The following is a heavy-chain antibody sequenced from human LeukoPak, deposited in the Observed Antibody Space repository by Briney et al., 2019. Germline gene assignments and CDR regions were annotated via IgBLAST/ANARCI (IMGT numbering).Heavy chain of an antibody. CDR1: GGPMNNYY. Sequence: ASETLSLTCTVSGGPMNNYYWSWIRQSPGKGLEWIGYIYHTGSATYKPSLKSRVTLSLDTSKNQFSLKLSSVTAADTAVYYCARGRGDSKGTSFDFWGQGTLVTVSS. D-gene: IGHD3-22*01. V-gene: IGHV4-59*01. J-gene: IGHJ4*02. CDR2: IYHTGSA. CDR3: ARGRGDSKGTSFDF.